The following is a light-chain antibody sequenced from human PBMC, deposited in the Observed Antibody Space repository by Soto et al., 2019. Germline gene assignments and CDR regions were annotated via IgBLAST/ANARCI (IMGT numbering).Light chain of an antibody. Sequence: QSVLTQPASVSGSPGQSITISCTGTSSDVGGYNYVSWYQQHPGKAPKLMIYDVSNRPSGVSNRFSGSKSGNTASLTISGRQAEDEADYYCSSYTSSSTPPWVFGGGTKLTV. CDR1: SSDVGGYNY. J-gene: IGLJ3*02. CDR3: SSYTSSSTPPWV. CDR2: DVS. V-gene: IGLV2-14*01.